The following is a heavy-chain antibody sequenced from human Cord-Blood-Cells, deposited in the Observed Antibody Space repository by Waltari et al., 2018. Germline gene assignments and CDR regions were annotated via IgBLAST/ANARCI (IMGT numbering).Heavy chain of an antibody. Sequence: QVQLVQSGAEVKKPGSSVKVSCKASGGTFSSYAISWVRQAPGQGLEWMGGIIPTFGTANYAQKFHGRVTITADKSTSTAYMELSSLRSEDTAVYYCARDMTLGGYGVLNWFDPWGQGTLVTVSS. CDR2: IIPTFGTA. CDR3: ARDMTLGGYGVLNWFDP. CDR1: GGTFSSYA. J-gene: IGHJ5*02. D-gene: IGHD5-12*01. V-gene: IGHV1-69*06.